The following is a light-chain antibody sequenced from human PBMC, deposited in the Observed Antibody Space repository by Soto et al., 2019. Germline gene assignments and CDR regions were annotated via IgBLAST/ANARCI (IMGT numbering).Light chain of an antibody. J-gene: IGKJ1*01. CDR2: RAS. CDR1: QNINTW. CDR3: QQYETCSWT. Sequence: DIQMTQSPSTLSASVGDRVTITCRASQNINTWLAWYQQKPGKGPTLLIYRASRLESGVPSRFSGSGSGTEFALTISSLQPADFATYYCQQYETCSWTFGQGTKVDIK. V-gene: IGKV1-5*03.